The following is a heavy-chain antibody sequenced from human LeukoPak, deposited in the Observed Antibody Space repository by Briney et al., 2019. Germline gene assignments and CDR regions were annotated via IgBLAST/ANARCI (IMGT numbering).Heavy chain of an antibody. Sequence: PSETLSLTCAVSGGSISSGSYSWSWIRQPPGKGLEWIGYIYPRGSTYYNPSLKSRVILSLDKSANQFSLKLSSVTAADTAVYYCARARSGRPLDAFDIWGQGTMVTVSS. CDR3: ARARSGRPLDAFDI. CDR2: IYPRGST. V-gene: IGHV4-30-2*01. D-gene: IGHD3-10*01. J-gene: IGHJ3*02. CDR1: GGSISSGSYS.